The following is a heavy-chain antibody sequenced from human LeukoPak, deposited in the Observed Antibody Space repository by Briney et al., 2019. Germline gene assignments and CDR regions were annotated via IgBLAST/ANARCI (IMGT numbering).Heavy chain of an antibody. J-gene: IGHJ6*03. Sequence: KASETLSLTCTVSGGSISSGSYYWGWIRQPPGKGLEWIGSIYYSGSTYYNPSLKSRVTISVDTSKNQFSLKLSSVTAADTAVYYCARGAPYYDFWSGHYYYYYMDVWGKGTTVTVSS. CDR3: ARGAPYYDFWSGHYYYYYMDV. CDR2: IYYSGST. CDR1: GGSISSGSYY. V-gene: IGHV4-39*07. D-gene: IGHD3-3*01.